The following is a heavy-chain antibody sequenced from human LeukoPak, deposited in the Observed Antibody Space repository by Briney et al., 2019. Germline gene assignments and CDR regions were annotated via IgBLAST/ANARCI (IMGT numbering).Heavy chain of an antibody. Sequence: SETLSLTCTVSGGSISSYYWSWIRQPAGKGLEWIGRIYTSGSTNYNPSLKSRVTMSVDTSKNQFPLKLGSVTAADTAVYYCAREEHYDFWSGYYRSNWFDPWGQGTLVTVSS. CDR1: GGSISSYY. D-gene: IGHD3-3*01. J-gene: IGHJ5*02. CDR2: IYTSGST. CDR3: AREEHYDFWSGYYRSNWFDP. V-gene: IGHV4-4*07.